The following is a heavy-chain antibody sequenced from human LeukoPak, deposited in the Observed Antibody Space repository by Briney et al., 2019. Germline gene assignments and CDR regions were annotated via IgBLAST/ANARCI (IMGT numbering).Heavy chain of an antibody. CDR1: GDTFSINY. CDR2: IHPSGGST. Sequence: ASVKVSCKASGDTFSINYVQWVRQAPGQGLEWMGIIHPSGGSTTYAQKFQGRVTMTRDTSTRTVYMELSSLRSEDTAMYYCARVRFSSGWYIAFDMWGQGTMVTVSS. J-gene: IGHJ3*02. V-gene: IGHV1-46*01. CDR3: ARVRFSSGWYIAFDM. D-gene: IGHD6-19*01.